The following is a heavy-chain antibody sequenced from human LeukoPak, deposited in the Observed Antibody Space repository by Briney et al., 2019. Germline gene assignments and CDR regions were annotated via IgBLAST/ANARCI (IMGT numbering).Heavy chain of an antibody. J-gene: IGHJ4*02. CDR3: AKDLAGSGSYSFDY. D-gene: IGHD1-26*01. CDR1: GFTFSSYG. CDR2: IYDDGSKE. Sequence: GGSLRLSCAASGFTFSSYGMHWVRQAPGKGLEWVAIIYDDGSKEYYADSVKGRFTISRDNSKNTLYLQMNSLRAEDTAVYYCAKDLAGSGSYSFDYWGQGTLVTVSS. V-gene: IGHV3-33*06.